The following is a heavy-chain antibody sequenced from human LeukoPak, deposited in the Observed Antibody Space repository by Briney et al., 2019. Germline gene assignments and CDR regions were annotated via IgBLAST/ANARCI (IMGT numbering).Heavy chain of an antibody. D-gene: IGHD3-10*01. V-gene: IGHV3-23*01. CDR1: GFTFSSYA. CDR3: AKVGEYYGSGSLNWFDS. CDR2: ISGSGRTT. Sequence: PGGSLRLSCAASGFTFSSYAMSWVRQAPGKGLEWVSGISGSGRTTYYADSVKGRFTVSRDNSKSTLYLQMNSLRGDDTAVYYCAKVGEYYGSGSLNWFDSWGQGTLVTVSS. J-gene: IGHJ5*01.